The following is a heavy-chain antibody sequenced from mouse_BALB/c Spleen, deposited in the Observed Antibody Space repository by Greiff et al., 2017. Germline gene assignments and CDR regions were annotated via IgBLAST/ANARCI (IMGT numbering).Heavy chain of an antibody. CDR2: ISDGGSYT. D-gene: IGHD1-1*02. J-gene: IGHJ2*01. CDR1: GFTFSDYY. CDR3: ARWGGDYFDY. Sequence: EVQLQQSGGGLVKPGGSLKLSCAASGFTFSDYYMYWVRQTPEKRLEWVATISDGGSYTYYPDSVKGRFTISRDNAKNNLYLQMSSLKSEDTAMYYCARWGGDYFDYWGQGTTLTVSS. V-gene: IGHV5-4*02.